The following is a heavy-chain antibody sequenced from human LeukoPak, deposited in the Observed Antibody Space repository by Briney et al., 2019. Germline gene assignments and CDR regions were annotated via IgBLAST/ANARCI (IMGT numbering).Heavy chain of an antibody. CDR2: IRYDGSNK. J-gene: IGHJ4*02. CDR3: AKGPIFGVVITPFDY. CDR1: GFTFSSYG. V-gene: IGHV3-30*02. D-gene: IGHD3-3*01. Sequence: GGSLRLSCAASGFTFSSYGMHWVRQAPGKGLEWVAFIRYDGSNKYYADSVKGRFTISRDNSKNTLYLQMNSLRAEDTAVYYCAKGPIFGVVITPFDYWGQGTLVTVSS.